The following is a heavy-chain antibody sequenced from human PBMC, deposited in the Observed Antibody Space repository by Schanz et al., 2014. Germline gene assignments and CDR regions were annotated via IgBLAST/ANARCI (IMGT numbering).Heavy chain of an antibody. CDR3: ARSPGMDV. CDR2: TRNKANSYTA. Sequence: EVQVVESGGGLVQPGGSLRLSCAASGFTFSDHHMDWVRQAPGKGLEWLGRTRNKANSYTAGYAASVKGRLTMSRDESKNSLYLKMNRLKTEGTVVYYCARSPGMDVWGQGTMVTVSS. CDR1: GFTFSDHH. V-gene: IGHV3-72*01. J-gene: IGHJ6*02.